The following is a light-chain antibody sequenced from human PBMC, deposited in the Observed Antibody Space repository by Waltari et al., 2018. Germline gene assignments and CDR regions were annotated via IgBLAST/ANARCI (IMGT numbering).Light chain of an antibody. Sequence: SYELTQPPSVSVSPGQTASISCPGDALGAIYASWYQQKPGQSPVLVIYEDNRRPSGIPERFSGSNSGNTVTLTISGTQAMDEADYYCQAWDSSTALVFGGGTKLTVL. CDR1: ALGAIY. CDR3: QAWDSSTALV. CDR2: EDN. J-gene: IGLJ3*02. V-gene: IGLV3-1*01.